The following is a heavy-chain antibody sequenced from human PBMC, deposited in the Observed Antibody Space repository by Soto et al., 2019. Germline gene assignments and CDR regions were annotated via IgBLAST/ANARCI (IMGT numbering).Heavy chain of an antibody. J-gene: IGHJ5*02. Sequence: QLQLQESGPDLVKLSEPLSLTCTVPGASLNDVTYNGGWIRRPPGKGLEWIGSIYYSGTSSYNPSLESRVTMSVDTSKKQLSLRLRSVTAADTAVYYCARLHCHSANCVPLDPWGQGTLVIVSS. CDR2: IYYSGTS. V-gene: IGHV4-39*01. CDR1: GASLNDVTYN. D-gene: IGHD2-2*01. CDR3: ARLHCHSANCVPLDP.